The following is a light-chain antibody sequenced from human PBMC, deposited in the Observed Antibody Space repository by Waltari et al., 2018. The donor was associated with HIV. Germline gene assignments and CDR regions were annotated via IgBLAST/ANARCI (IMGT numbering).Light chain of an antibody. Sequence: DIQMTQSPSTLTASVGDRVTITCRASQRISTWLAWYQQKAGKAPKLLMYKVSSLESGVPSRFSGRGSETEFTLTISSVQPDDAATYYCQQYTSYLYSFGQGTKLEIK. J-gene: IGKJ2*03. V-gene: IGKV1-5*03. CDR1: QRISTW. CDR3: QQYTSYLYS. CDR2: KVS.